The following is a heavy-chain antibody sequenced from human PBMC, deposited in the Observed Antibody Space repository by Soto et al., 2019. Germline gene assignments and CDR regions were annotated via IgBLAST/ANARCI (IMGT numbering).Heavy chain of an antibody. Sequence: SETLSLTCTVSGGSISSSSYYWGWIRQPPGKGLEWIGSIYYSGSTYYNPSLKSRVTISVDTSKNQFSLNLSSVTAADTAVYFCARHDDSSGYYLFDYWGQGTLVTVSS. V-gene: IGHV4-39*01. CDR3: ARHDDSSGYYLFDY. D-gene: IGHD3-22*01. J-gene: IGHJ4*02. CDR2: IYYSGST. CDR1: GGSISSSSYY.